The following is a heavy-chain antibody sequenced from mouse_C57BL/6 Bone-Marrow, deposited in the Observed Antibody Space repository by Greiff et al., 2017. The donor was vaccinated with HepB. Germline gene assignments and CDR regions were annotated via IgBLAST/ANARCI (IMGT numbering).Heavy chain of an antibody. V-gene: IGHV1-82*01. Sequence: VKVVESGPELVKPGASVKISCKASGYAFSSSWMNWVKQRPGKGLEWIGRIYPGDGDTNYNGKFKGKATLTADKSSSTAYMQLSSLTSEDSAVYFCATLAANWYFDVWGTGTTVTVSS. CDR3: ATLAANWYFDV. J-gene: IGHJ1*03. CDR1: GYAFSSSW. CDR2: IYPGDGDT.